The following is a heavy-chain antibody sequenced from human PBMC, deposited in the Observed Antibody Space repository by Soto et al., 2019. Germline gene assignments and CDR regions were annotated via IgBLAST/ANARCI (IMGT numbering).Heavy chain of an antibody. CDR3: ARATGTLRSRNCDY. D-gene: IGHD1-1*01. J-gene: IGHJ4*02. CDR2: IYYSGNT. Sequence: QVQLQESGPGLVKPSQTLSLTCTVSGGSTSSDNYWSWIRQPPGKGLEWIGHIYYSGNTDYNPSLKSRLAISIDTSKNQFSLKLSSVTAADTAVYYCARATGTLRSRNCDYWGQGSLVTVSS. V-gene: IGHV4-30-4*01. CDR1: GGSTSSDNY.